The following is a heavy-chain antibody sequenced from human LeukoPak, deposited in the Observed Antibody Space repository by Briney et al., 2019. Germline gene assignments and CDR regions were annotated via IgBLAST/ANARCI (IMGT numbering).Heavy chain of an antibody. V-gene: IGHV4-31*03. D-gene: IGHD4-17*01. CDR1: GGSHSSGSYY. CDR3: ARKNDYGDSYYMDV. Sequence: SETLSLTCTVSGGSHSSGSYYWGWIRQPPGKGLERIGYIHNTGKTDYNQSLKSRIIISLDTSKNRFSLRLSSVTAADTALYYCARKNDYGDSYYMDVWGKGNTVTVSS. J-gene: IGHJ6*03. CDR2: IHNTGKT.